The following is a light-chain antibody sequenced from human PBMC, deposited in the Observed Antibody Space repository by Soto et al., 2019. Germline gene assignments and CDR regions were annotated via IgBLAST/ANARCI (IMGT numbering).Light chain of an antibody. J-gene: IGKJ2*01. CDR3: QQYNNWPQT. CDR2: GAS. Sequence: EIVMTQSPVTLSVSPGERATRSCRASQSVSSKLAWYQQKPGQAPRLLIYGASTRATGIPARFSGSGSGTEFTLSISSLQSEDFAVYYCQQYNNWPQTFGQGTKLEIE. CDR1: QSVSSK. V-gene: IGKV3-15*01.